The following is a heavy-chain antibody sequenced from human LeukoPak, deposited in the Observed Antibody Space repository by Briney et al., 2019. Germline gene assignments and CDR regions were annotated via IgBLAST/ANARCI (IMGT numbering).Heavy chain of an antibody. V-gene: IGHV3-53*01. J-gene: IGHJ4*02. D-gene: IGHD4-23*01. CDR1: GLSVTNTY. CDR3: AGGNFGNLPFDY. CDR2: IFSGGST. Sequence: GGSLRLSCAASGLSVTNTYMNWVRQAPGKGLEWGSVIFSGGSTYYTDSVKGRFPISRDNSKNTLYLQMNSLRVEDTAVYYCAGGNFGNLPFDYWGQGTLVTVSS.